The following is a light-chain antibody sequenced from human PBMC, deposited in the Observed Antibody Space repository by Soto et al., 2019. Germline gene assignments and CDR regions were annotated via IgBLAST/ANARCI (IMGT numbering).Light chain of an antibody. CDR1: QSVSSY. Sequence: EIVLTQSPATLSLSPGERATLSCRASQSVSSYLAWYQQKPGQAPRLLIYDASNRATGIPARFSGSGSGTDFTLSISILEPEDFAVYYCQQRSNWPTFGQGTEVEIK. V-gene: IGKV3-11*01. J-gene: IGKJ1*01. CDR2: DAS. CDR3: QQRSNWPT.